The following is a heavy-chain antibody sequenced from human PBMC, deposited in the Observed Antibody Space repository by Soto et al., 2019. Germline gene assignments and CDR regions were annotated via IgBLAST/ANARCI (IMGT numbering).Heavy chain of an antibody. CDR1: GFTFSSYA. CDR2: ISGSGGST. Sequence: LSCAASGFTFSSYAMSWVRQAPGKGLEWVSGISGSGGSTYYADSVKGRFTISRDNSKNTLYLQMNSLRAEDTAVYYCARGTMIVVVTSSDAFDIWGQGTMVTVSS. J-gene: IGHJ3*02. V-gene: IGHV3-23*01. D-gene: IGHD3-22*01. CDR3: ARGTMIVVVTSSDAFDI.